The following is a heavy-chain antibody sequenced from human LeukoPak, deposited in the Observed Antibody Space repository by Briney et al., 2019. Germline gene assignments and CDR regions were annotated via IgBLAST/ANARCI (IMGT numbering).Heavy chain of an antibody. D-gene: IGHD3-22*01. CDR1: GFTVSSNY. V-gene: IGHV3-53*01. CDR2: IYSGGST. CDR3: ARVPTSGYDSSGPRDAFDI. J-gene: IGHJ3*02. Sequence: AGGSLRLSCAASGFTVSSNYMSWVRQAPGKGLEWVSVIYSGGSTYYADSVKGRFTISRDNSKNTLYLQMNSLRAEDTAVYYCARVPTSGYDSSGPRDAFDIWGQGTMVTVSS.